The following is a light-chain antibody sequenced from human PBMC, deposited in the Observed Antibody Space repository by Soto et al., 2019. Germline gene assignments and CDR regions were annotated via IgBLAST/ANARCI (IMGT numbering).Light chain of an antibody. CDR1: ESIRTW. Sequence: DIPITQAPSTLSASIGVRVTLTCRASESIRTWLAWYQHIPGKAPKFLIYDASSLESGVPSRFSGSGSGTEFTLTISNLQPDDFATYFCQQYNNYPRTFGQGTKVDIK. V-gene: IGKV1-5*01. J-gene: IGKJ1*01. CDR2: DAS. CDR3: QQYNNYPRT.